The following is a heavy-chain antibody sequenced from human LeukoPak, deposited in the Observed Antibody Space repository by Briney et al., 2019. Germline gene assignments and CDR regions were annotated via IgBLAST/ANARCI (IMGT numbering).Heavy chain of an antibody. CDR3: ARVNWSGYDFRGAFDI. Sequence: PSQTLSLTCTVSGGSIGTYYWSWIRQPPGQGLEWIGYIYYSGSTNYNPSLKSRVTISVDTSKNQFSLKLSSVTAADTAVYYCARVNWSGYDFRGAFDIWGQGTMVTASS. D-gene: IGHD5-12*01. CDR2: IYYSGST. CDR1: GGSIGTYY. J-gene: IGHJ3*02. V-gene: IGHV4-59*01.